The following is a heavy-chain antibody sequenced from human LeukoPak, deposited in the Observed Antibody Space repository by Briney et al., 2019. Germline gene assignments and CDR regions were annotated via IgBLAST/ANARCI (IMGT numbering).Heavy chain of an antibody. Sequence: NPSETLSLTCTVSGGSISSYYWSWIRQPPGKGLEWIGYISNGGSTKYNPSLKSRVTISVDTSKNQLSLKLRSVTAADTAVYHCVRLQPNTGEWAFDIWGQGTMVSVSS. CDR2: ISNGGST. CDR3: VRLQPNTGEWAFDI. J-gene: IGHJ3*02. CDR1: GGSISSYY. D-gene: IGHD1-1*01. V-gene: IGHV4-59*01.